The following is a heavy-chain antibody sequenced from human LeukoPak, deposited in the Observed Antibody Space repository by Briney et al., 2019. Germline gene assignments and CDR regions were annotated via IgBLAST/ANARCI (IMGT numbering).Heavy chain of an antibody. CDR2: INHSGST. D-gene: IGHD5-18*01. CDR1: GGSFSGYY. Sequence: PSETLSLTCAVYGGSFSGYYWSWIRQPPGKGLEWIGEINHSGSTNYNPSLKSRVTISVDTSKNQFSLKLNSVTAADTAVYYCARGGRSSTYSYGFMNYWGQGTLVTVSS. V-gene: IGHV4-34*01. J-gene: IGHJ4*02. CDR3: ARGGRSSTYSYGFMNY.